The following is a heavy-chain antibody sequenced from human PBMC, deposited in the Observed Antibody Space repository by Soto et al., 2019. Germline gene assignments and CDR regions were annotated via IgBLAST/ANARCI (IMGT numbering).Heavy chain of an antibody. D-gene: IGHD2-15*01. CDR1: GYTLTELS. Sequence: GASVKVSCKVSGYTLTELSMHWVRQAPGKGLEWMGGFDPEDGETIYAQKFQGRVTMTEDTSTDTAYMELSSLRSEDTVAYYCATSTVCSGGSCYRASDIWGQGTMVTVSS. CDR3: ATSTVCSGGSCYRASDI. J-gene: IGHJ3*02. V-gene: IGHV1-24*01. CDR2: FDPEDGET.